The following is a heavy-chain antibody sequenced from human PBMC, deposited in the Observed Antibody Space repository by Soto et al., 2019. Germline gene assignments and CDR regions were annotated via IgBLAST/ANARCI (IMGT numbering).Heavy chain of an antibody. CDR2: ISAHNGNT. CDR1: GYTFTSYG. J-gene: IGHJ4*02. Sequence: QVQLVQSGAEVKKPGASVKVSCKASGYTFTSYGITWVRQAPGQGLEWMGWISAHNGNTKYAQKHQGRVTMTTDTSTSTASMQLRSLRSDDTAVYYCARDLSEGLCDYWGQGTLVTVSS. CDR3: ARDLSEGLCDY. V-gene: IGHV1-18*01. D-gene: IGHD2-21*01.